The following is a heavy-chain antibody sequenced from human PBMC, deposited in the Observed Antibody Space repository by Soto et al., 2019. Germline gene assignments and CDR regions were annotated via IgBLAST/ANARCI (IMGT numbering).Heavy chain of an antibody. CDR3: AIALIAAAGQHNYGMDV. V-gene: IGHV4-59*01. D-gene: IGHD6-13*01. CDR2: IYYSGST. J-gene: IGHJ6*04. CDR1: GGSISSYY. Sequence: PSETLSLTCTVSGGSISSYYWSWIRQPPGKGLEWIGYIYYSGSTNYNPSLKSRVTISVDTSKNQFSLKLSSVTAADTAVYYCAIALIAAAGQHNYGMDVWGKGTTVTVSS.